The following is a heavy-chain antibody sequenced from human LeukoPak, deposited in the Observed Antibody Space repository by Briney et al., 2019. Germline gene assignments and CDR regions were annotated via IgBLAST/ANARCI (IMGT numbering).Heavy chain of an antibody. CDR3: ARLPYYYDGGYYYYYGMDV. D-gene: IGHD3-22*01. CDR1: GGSISSYY. CDR2: IYYSGST. J-gene: IGHJ6*02. V-gene: IGHV4-59*01. Sequence: SETLSLTCTVSGGSISSYYWSWIRQPPGKGLEWIGYIYYSGSTNYNPSLKSRVTISVDTSKNQFSLKLSSVTAADTAVYYCARLPYYYDGGYYYYYGMDVWGQGTPVTVSS.